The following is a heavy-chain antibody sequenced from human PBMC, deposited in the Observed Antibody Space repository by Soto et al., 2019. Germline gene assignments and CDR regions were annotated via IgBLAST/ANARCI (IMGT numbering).Heavy chain of an antibody. V-gene: IGHV3-74*03. Sequence: EVQLVESGGGLVQPGGSLRISCAVSGFTFSNYWMHWVRQAPGKGLVWVSRLTSDGSGTMYADSEKGRLTSSRDNAKNTRYTQMNSLRAEDTAVYYCVRGDGDYYDGNGYLGRHWGQGTLVTVSS. CDR1: GFTFSNYW. J-gene: IGHJ4*02. D-gene: IGHD3-22*01. CDR2: LTSDGSGT. CDR3: VRGDGDYYDGNGYLGRH.